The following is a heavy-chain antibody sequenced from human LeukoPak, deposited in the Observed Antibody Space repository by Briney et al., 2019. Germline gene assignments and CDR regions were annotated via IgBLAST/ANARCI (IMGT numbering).Heavy chain of an antibody. D-gene: IGHD3-16*01. CDR3: VWVDEPFGWFDP. Sequence: GASVNDSFKSSGYTYTSYDINGVRQATGQGREGMGWMNPNSGNTGYAQKFQGSVTLTRDTSTSTVYMELSSLRSEDTAVYYCVWVDEPFGWFDPWGQGTLVTVSS. CDR1: GYTYTSYD. CDR2: MNPNSGNT. J-gene: IGHJ5*02. V-gene: IGHV1-8*01.